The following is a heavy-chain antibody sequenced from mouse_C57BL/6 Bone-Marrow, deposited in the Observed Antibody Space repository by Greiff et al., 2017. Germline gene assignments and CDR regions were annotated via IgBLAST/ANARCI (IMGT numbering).Heavy chain of an antibody. J-gene: IGHJ3*01. V-gene: IGHV1-80*01. D-gene: IGHD2-3*01. CDR2: IYPGDGDT. CDR3: ARSGDGYYGWFAY. CDR1: GYAFSSYW. Sequence: LQESGAELVKPGASVKISCKASGYAFSSYWMNWVKPRPGKGLEWIGQIYPGDGDTNYNGKFKGKATLTADKSSSTAYMQLSSLTSEDSAVYFCARSGDGYYGWFAYWGQGTLVTVSA.